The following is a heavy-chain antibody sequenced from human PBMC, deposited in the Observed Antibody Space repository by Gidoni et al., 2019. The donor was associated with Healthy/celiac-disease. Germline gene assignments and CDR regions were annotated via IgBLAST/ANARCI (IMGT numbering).Heavy chain of an antibody. V-gene: IGHV4-34*01. CDR3: ARFRRYCSGGSCYSHAFDI. CDR2: FHHSGST. Sequence: QVQLQQWGAGLLRPSETLSLTCAVYGGSFSGYYWSRIRQPPGKGLEWLGEFHHSGSTNYNPSIKSRVTISVDTSNNQFSLKLSSVTAADTAVYYCARFRRYCSGGSCYSHAFDIWGQGTMVTVSS. CDR1: GGSFSGYY. J-gene: IGHJ3*02. D-gene: IGHD2-15*01.